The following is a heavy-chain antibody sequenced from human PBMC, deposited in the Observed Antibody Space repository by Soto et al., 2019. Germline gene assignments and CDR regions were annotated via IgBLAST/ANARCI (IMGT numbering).Heavy chain of an antibody. CDR2: IDPIDSYT. V-gene: IGHV5-10-1*01. Sequence: GESLKISCKGSGDSCISYWISWVRQMPGKGLEWMGRIDPIDSYTNYSPSFQGHVTISADKSISTAYLQWSSLKASDTAVYYCASELAALNWFDPWGQGTLVTVSS. J-gene: IGHJ5*02. CDR1: GDSCISYW. CDR3: ASELAALNWFDP. D-gene: IGHD1-1*01.